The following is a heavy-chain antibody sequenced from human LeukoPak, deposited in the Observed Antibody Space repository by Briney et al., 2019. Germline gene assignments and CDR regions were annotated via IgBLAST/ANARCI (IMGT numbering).Heavy chain of an antibody. CDR3: ATAPHGPIAVAGTFDY. CDR2: MNPNSGNT. V-gene: IGHV1-8*01. D-gene: IGHD6-19*01. Sequence: ASVKVSCKASGYTFITYDINWVRQATGQGLEWMGWMNPNSGNTDYAQKFQGRVTMTRNTSISTAYMELSSLRSEDTAVYCCATAPHGPIAVAGTFDYWGQGTLVTVSS. CDR1: GYTFITYD. J-gene: IGHJ4*02.